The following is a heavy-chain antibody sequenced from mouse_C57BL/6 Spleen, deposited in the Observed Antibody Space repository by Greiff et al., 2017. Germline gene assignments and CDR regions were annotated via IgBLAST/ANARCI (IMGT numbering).Heavy chain of an antibody. CDR2: INPGSGGT. Sequence: QVQLQQSGAELVRPGTSVKVSCKASGYAFTNYLIEWVKQRPGQGLEWIGVINPGSGGTNYNERFKGKATLTADKSSSTAYMQLSSLTSEDSAVYFCARGGTWFAYWGQGTLDTVSA. V-gene: IGHV1-54*01. CDR1: GYAFTNYL. CDR3: ARGGTWFAY. J-gene: IGHJ3*01.